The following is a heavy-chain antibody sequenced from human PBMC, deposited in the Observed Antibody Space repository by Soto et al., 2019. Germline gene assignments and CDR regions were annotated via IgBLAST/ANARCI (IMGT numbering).Heavy chain of an antibody. D-gene: IGHD6-19*01. CDR1: GFTFSSYA. Sequence: GGSLRLSCAASGFTFSSYAMHWVRQAPGKGLEWVAVISYDGSKKFYADSVKGRFTFSRDDSKNTVYLQMNSLRTEDTAIYHCAKDQNQWLAQYYFDYWGQGTLVTVSS. CDR2: ISYDGSKK. J-gene: IGHJ4*02. V-gene: IGHV3-30*18. CDR3: AKDQNQWLAQYYFDY.